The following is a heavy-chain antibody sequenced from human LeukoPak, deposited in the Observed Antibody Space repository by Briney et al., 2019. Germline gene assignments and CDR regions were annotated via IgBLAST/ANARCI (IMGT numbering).Heavy chain of an antibody. D-gene: IGHD6-19*01. V-gene: IGHV3-30-3*01. J-gene: IGHJ3*02. CDR3: ARVESSGRYAFDI. CDR2: LSYDGSNK. Sequence: GGSLRLSCAASGFTFSSYAMHWVRQAPGKGLEWVAVLSYDGSNKYYADSVKGRFTISRDNSKNTLYLQMNSLRAEDTAVYYCARVESSGRYAFDIWGQGTMVTVSS. CDR1: GFTFSSYA.